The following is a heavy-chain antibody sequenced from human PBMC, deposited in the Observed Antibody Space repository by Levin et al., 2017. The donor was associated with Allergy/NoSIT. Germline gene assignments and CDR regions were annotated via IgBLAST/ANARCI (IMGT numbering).Heavy chain of an antibody. CDR1: GFTFSSYG. V-gene: IGHV3-30*18. Sequence: SLKISCAASGFTFSSYGMHWVRQAPGKGLEWVAVISYDGSNKYYADSVKGRFTISRDNSKNTLYLQMNSLRAEDTAVYYCAKLVGATHLTVDYWGQGTLVTVSS. D-gene: IGHD1-26*01. CDR3: AKLVGATHLTVDY. CDR2: ISYDGSNK. J-gene: IGHJ4*02.